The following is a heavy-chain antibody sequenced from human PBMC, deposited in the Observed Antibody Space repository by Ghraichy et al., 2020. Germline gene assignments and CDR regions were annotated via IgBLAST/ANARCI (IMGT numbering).Heavy chain of an antibody. J-gene: IGHJ6*02. CDR2: IYYSGST. V-gene: IGHV4-59*01. Sequence: GSLRLSCTVSGGSISSYYWSWIRQPPGKGLEWIGYIYYSGSTNYNPSLKSRVTISVDTSKNQFSLKLSSVTAADTAVYYCARDRGLAVAGHYYYYGMDVWGQGTTVTVSS. CDR3: ARDRGLAVAGHYYYYGMDV. D-gene: IGHD6-19*01. CDR1: GGSISSYY.